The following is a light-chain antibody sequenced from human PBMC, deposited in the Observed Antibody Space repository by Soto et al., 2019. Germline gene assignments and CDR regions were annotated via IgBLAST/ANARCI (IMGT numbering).Light chain of an antibody. Sequence: EVLMTQSPDTMYVSPGERVTLSCRARQSVSYKLAWYQQKPGQGPRLHVDRASTRTLGIPARFSGSESGTEFTLTISSLQSEDFAIYYCQQYNTWPITFGQGTRLEIK. V-gene: IGKV3-15*01. CDR1: QSVSYK. CDR2: RAS. CDR3: QQYNTWPIT. J-gene: IGKJ5*01.